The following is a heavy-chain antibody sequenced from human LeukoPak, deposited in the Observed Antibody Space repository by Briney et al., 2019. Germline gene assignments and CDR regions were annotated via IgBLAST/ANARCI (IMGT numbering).Heavy chain of an antibody. J-gene: IGHJ4*02. CDR3: ARRDYSSGWSFDK. CDR1: GGSISNYH. V-gene: IGHV4-4*07. D-gene: IGHD6-19*01. Sequence: PPETLSHSSTVSGGSISNYHWTWIRQPAGKGLEWIGQIHTSGSTNYNPPLKSRVTMSIDTPENQVSLTMRPVTAADTAVYYCARRDYSSGWSFDKWGQGTLVTVSS. CDR2: IHTSGST.